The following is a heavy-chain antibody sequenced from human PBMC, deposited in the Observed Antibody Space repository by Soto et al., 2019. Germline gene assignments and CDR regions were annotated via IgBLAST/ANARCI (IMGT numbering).Heavy chain of an antibody. J-gene: IGHJ6*02. Sequence: GGSLRLSCEASGFTFSNAWMTWVRQGPGKWLEWLGRIKSKVDGGTADYGAATKGRFSISRDDLKNMLYLQMNSLKPADTAVYYCTTLSYLYYDGMDVWGQGTTVTVSS. V-gene: IGHV3-15*01. D-gene: IGHD2-2*01. CDR1: GFTFSNAW. CDR2: IKSKVDGGTA. CDR3: TTLSYLYYDGMDV.